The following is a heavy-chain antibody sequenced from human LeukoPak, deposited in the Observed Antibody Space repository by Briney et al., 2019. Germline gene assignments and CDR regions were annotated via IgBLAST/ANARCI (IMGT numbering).Heavy chain of an antibody. CDR3: TRDLGGATWGEWNY. CDR1: GFTFSNYW. CDR2: ISSDGSGT. J-gene: IGHJ4*02. D-gene: IGHD1-26*01. V-gene: IGHV3-74*01. Sequence: GGSLRLSCAASGFTFSNYWMHWVRQAPGKGLVWLSRISSDGSGTNYADSVKGRFTISRDNAKNILYLQMNSLRVEDTAVYYCTRDLGGATWGEWNYWGQGTLVTVSS.